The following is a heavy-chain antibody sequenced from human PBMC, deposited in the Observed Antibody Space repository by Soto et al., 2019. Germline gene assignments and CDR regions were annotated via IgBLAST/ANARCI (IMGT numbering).Heavy chain of an antibody. D-gene: IGHD4-17*01. CDR1: GFTFSSYA. J-gene: IGHJ6*02. Sequence: GGSLRLSCAASGFTFSSYAMSWVRQAPGKGLEWVSAISGSGGSTYYADSVKGRFTISRDNSKNTLYLQMNSLRAEDTAVYYCAKDRDYGDYYHYYGMDVWGQGTTVTVSS. V-gene: IGHV3-23*01. CDR2: ISGSGGST. CDR3: AKDRDYGDYYHYYGMDV.